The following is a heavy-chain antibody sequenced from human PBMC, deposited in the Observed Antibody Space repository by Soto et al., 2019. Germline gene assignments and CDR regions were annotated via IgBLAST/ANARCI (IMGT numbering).Heavy chain of an antibody. Sequence: EVQLVESGGGLVQPGGSLRLSCVASGFTFSSYDMHWVRQATGKGLEWVSAIGTAGDTYYPGSVKGRFTISRENAKNSLYLQMNSLRAEDTAVYYCARSRDDSSGYYDYWGQGTLVTVSS. CDR1: GFTFSSYD. J-gene: IGHJ4*02. D-gene: IGHD3-22*01. V-gene: IGHV3-13*01. CDR3: ARSRDDSSGYYDY. CDR2: IGTAGDT.